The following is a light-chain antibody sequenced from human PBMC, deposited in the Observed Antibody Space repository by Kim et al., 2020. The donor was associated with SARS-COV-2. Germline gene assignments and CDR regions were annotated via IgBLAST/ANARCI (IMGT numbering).Light chain of an antibody. CDR1: QTVLYNANNKNY. J-gene: IGKJ2*03. CDR2: WAS. V-gene: IGKV4-1*01. Sequence: SATLNCKSSQTVLYNANNKNYIAWNRQNPGQAPNLLIYWASIRESGVSDRFSGSGSETDFSLTISSLQAEDVTVYYCQQYYSTPPSFGQGTKLEI. CDR3: QQYYSTPPS.